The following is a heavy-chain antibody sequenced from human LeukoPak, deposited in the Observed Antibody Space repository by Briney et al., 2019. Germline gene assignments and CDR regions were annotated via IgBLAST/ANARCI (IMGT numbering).Heavy chain of an antibody. CDR3: AKDMGYGDYVAFDI. Sequence: PGRSLRLSSAASGFTFDDYAMHWVRQAPGKGLEWVSGISWNSGSIGYADSVKGRFTISRDNAKNSLYLQMNSLRAEDMALYYCAKDMGYGDYVAFDIWGQGTMVTVSS. D-gene: IGHD4-17*01. CDR2: ISWNSGSI. CDR1: GFTFDDYA. J-gene: IGHJ3*02. V-gene: IGHV3-9*03.